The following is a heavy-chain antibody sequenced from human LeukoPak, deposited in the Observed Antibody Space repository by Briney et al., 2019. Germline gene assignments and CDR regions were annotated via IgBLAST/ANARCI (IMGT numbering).Heavy chain of an antibody. D-gene: IGHD2-8*01. Sequence: PGGSLRLSCAASGFTFSSYSMNWVRQAPVKGLEWVSYISSSSSTIYYADSVKGRFTISRDNAKNSLYLQMNSLRAEDTAVHYCAREPYCTNGVCYGVDYWGQGTLVTVSS. CDR1: GFTFSSYS. CDR2: ISSSSSTI. CDR3: AREPYCTNGVCYGVDY. V-gene: IGHV3-48*01. J-gene: IGHJ4*02.